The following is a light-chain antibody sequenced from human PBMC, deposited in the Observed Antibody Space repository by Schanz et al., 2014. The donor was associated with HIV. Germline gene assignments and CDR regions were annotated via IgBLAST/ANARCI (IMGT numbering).Light chain of an antibody. Sequence: QSVLTQPPSASGTPGQRVTISCSGSNSNIGSNTVNWYQQLPGTAPKLLIYGNSNRPSGVPDRFSGSKSDNTASLTISALQPEDEADYYCISYTSDTVLFGGGTKLTVL. V-gene: IGLV1-44*01. CDR3: ISYTSDTVL. CDR2: GNS. CDR1: NSNIGSNT. J-gene: IGLJ2*01.